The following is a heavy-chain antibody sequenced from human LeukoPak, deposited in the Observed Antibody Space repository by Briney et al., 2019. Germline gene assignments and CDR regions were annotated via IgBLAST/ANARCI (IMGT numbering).Heavy chain of an antibody. D-gene: IGHD6-13*01. CDR2: INPNSGGT. J-gene: IGHJ4*02. V-gene: IGHV1-2*02. CDR1: GYTFTCYY. CDR3: ARDALQLGEFDY. Sequence: ASVKVSCKASGYTFTCYYMHWVRQAPGQGLEWMGWINPNSGGTNYAQKFQGRVTMTRDTSISTAYMELSRLRSDDTAVYYCARDALQLGEFDYWGQGTLVTVSS.